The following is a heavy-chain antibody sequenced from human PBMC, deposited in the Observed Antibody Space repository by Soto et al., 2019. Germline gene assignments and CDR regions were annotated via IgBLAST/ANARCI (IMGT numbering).Heavy chain of an antibody. V-gene: IGHV5-10-1*01. Sequence: HGESMKISCQGSGYSFTSYWISLLRQIPWKGLEWMGRIDPSDSYTNYSPSFKGHVTISADKSIRTAYLQWRSLKASDTAIYYCSNEHHYLMDFRSQRTTVIGSS. D-gene: IGHD1-1*01. CDR1: GYSFTSYW. CDR2: IDPSDSYT. J-gene: IGHJ6*02. CDR3: SNEHHYLMDF.